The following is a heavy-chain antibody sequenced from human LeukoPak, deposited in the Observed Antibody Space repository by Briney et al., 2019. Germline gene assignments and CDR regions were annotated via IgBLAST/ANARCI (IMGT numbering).Heavy chain of an antibody. CDR2: IYYSGST. CDR1: GGSISSGDYY. D-gene: IGHD6-13*01. J-gene: IGHJ4*02. CDR3: AGGTEAAAGRKPDY. Sequence: SQTLSLTCTVSGGSISSGDYYWSWIRQPPGKGLEWIEYIYYSGSTYYNPSLKSRVTISVDTSKNHFFLNVSSVTAADTAVYYCAGGTEAAAGRKPDYWGQGTLVTVSS. V-gene: IGHV4-30-4*01.